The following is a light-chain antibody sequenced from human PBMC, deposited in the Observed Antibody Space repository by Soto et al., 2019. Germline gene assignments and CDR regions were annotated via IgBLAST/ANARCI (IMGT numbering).Light chain of an antibody. V-gene: IGKV3-20*01. CDR2: GSS. Sequence: EIVLTQSPGTLSLSPGERATLSCRASQSVSSNYLAWYQQKPGQAPRPLIYGSSSRAAGIPDRFSGSGSGTDFTLTISRLEPEDFALYFCQQYGNSPPYTFGQGTKVDIK. J-gene: IGKJ2*01. CDR3: QQYGNSPPYT. CDR1: QSVSSNY.